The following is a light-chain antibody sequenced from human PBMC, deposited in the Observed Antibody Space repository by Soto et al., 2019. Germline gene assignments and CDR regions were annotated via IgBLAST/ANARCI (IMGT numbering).Light chain of an antibody. CDR1: QSVSNNY. V-gene: IGKV3-20*01. CDR3: QQYFTSPPIT. Sequence: EIVLTQSPGTLSLSPGERATLSCRASQSVSNNYLAWYQQKPGQAPRLLIYGASNRATGVPDRFSGSGSGTDFTLTISRLEPEDFAVYYCQQYFTSPPITFGQGTRL. CDR2: GAS. J-gene: IGKJ5*01.